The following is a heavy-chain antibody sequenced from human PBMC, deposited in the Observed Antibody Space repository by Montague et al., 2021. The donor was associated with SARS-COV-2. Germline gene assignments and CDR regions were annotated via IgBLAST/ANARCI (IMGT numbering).Heavy chain of an antibody. V-gene: IGHV4-31*03. CDR3: AGARITMIVVVDAFDF. CDR2: IYYSGST. D-gene: IGHD3-22*01. J-gene: IGHJ3*01. CDR1: GGSISSGGYY. Sequence: TLSLTCTVSGGSISSGGYYWSWIRQHPGKGLEWIGYIYYSGSTXYNPSLKSRVTISVDTSKNQFSLKLSSVTAADTAVYYCAGARITMIVVVDAFDFWGQGTMVTVSS.